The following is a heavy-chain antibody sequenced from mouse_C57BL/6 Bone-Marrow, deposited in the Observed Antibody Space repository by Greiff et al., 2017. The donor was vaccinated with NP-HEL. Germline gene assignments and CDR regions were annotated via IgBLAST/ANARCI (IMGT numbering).Heavy chain of an antibody. CDR1: GYSFTDYN. V-gene: IGHV1-39*01. CDR3: ARSKPLFNTTVPFAY. J-gene: IGHJ3*01. CDR2: INPTYGTT. D-gene: IGHD1-2*01. Sequence: EVQLHQSGPELVKPGASVKISCKASGYSFTDYNMNWVKQSNGKSLEWIGVINPTYGTTSYNQKFKGKATLTVDPSSSTAYMQLNSLTSEDSAVYYCARSKPLFNTTVPFAYWGQGTLVTVSA.